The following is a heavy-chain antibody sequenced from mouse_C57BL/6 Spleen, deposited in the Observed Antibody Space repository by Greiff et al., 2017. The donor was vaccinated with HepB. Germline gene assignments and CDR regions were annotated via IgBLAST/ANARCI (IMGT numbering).Heavy chain of an antibody. V-gene: IGHV5-16*01. CDR2: INYDGSST. D-gene: IGHD2-4*01. J-gene: IGHJ2*01. CDR3: ARGPYDYGTGYYFDY. CDR1: GFTFSDYY. Sequence: EVQRVESEGGLVQPGSSMKLSCTASGFTFSDYYMAWVRQVPEKGLEWVANINYDGSSTYYLDSLKSRFIISRDNAKNILYLQMSSLKSEDTATYYCARGPYDYGTGYYFDYWGQGTTLTVSS.